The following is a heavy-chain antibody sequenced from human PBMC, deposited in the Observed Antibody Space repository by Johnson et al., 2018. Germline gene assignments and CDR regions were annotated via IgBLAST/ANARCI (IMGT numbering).Heavy chain of an antibody. Sequence: VQLVESGGGLVKPGGSLRLSCAASGFTFSDHYMSWIRQAPGKGLEWVSYIRTNSVTMYNADSVKGRFTISRDNAKNSLYLQMNSLRDEDTAVYYCARRFARGDAFDIWGQGTMVTVSS. CDR2: IRTNSVTM. CDR1: GFTFSDHY. V-gene: IGHV3-11*04. CDR3: ARRFARGDAFDI. D-gene: IGHD3-3*01. J-gene: IGHJ3*02.